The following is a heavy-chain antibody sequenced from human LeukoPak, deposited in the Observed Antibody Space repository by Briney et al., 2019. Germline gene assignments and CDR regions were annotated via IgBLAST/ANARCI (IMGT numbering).Heavy chain of an antibody. CDR1: GGSISSYY. CDR3: ARRAAVAGVIDY. J-gene: IGHJ4*02. D-gene: IGHD6-19*01. V-gene: IGHV4-59*01. CDR2: IYYSGST. Sequence: SETLSLTCTVSGGSISSYYWSWIRQPPGKGLEWIGYIYYSGSTYYNPSLKSRVTISVDTSKNQFSLKLSSLTAADTAVYYCARRAAVAGVIDYWGQGTLVTVSS.